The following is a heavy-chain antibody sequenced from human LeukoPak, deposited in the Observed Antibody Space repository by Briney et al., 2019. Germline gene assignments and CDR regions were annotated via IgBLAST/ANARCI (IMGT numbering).Heavy chain of an antibody. J-gene: IGHJ5*02. D-gene: IGHD3-22*01. CDR3: ARPDYYNSRFDP. CDR2: INSDGSST. CDR1: GFTFSNYW. Sequence: PGGSLRLSSAASGFTFSNYWMHWVRQAPGKGLVWVSRINSDGSSTNYADSVKGRLTISRDNAKNTLYLQMNSLRAEDTAVYYCARPDYYNSRFDPWGQGTLVTVSS. V-gene: IGHV3-74*01.